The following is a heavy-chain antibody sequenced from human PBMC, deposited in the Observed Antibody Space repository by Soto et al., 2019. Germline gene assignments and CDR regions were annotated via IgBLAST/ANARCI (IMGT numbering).Heavy chain of an antibody. J-gene: IGHJ4*02. Sequence: QTLSLTCAISGDSVPSNTAACNWIRSSPSRGLEWLGRTYYRSNWRHDYAVSVKSRITVNPDTSKNHFSLQLNSVTPDDTAVYYCARGVAGSGFDLWGQGTLVTVSS. CDR3: ARGVAGSGFDL. D-gene: IGHD6-19*01. CDR1: GDSVPSNTAA. CDR2: TYYRSNWRH. V-gene: IGHV6-1*01.